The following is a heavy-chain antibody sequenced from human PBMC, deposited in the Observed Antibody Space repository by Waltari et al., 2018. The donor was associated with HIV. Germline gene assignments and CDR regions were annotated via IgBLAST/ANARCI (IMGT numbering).Heavy chain of an antibody. J-gene: IGHJ4*02. Sequence: QVQLQQWGAGLLKPSETLSLTCAVYGGSFSGYYWSWLRQPPGKGLEWIGEINHSGSTNYNPSLKSRVTISVDTSKNQFSLKLSSVTAADTAVYYCARGVEGDIVVVPAASHYFDYWGQGTLVTVSS. D-gene: IGHD2-2*01. CDR2: INHSGST. V-gene: IGHV4-34*01. CDR1: GGSFSGYY. CDR3: ARGVEGDIVVVPAASHYFDY.